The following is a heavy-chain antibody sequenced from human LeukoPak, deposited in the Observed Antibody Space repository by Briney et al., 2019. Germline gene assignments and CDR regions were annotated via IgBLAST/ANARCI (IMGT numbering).Heavy chain of an antibody. CDR2: TRSTAYGGTT. J-gene: IGHJ4*02. V-gene: IGHV3-49*04. CDR1: GFTFGDYA. CDR3: TRARITVAPPDY. Sequence: PGGSLRLSCTASGFTFGDYAITWVRQAPGKGLEWVGFTRSTAYGGTTEYAASVKGRFTISRDDSKSIAYLQMNSLKTEDTAVYYCTRARITVAPPDYWGRGTLVTVSS. D-gene: IGHD6-19*01.